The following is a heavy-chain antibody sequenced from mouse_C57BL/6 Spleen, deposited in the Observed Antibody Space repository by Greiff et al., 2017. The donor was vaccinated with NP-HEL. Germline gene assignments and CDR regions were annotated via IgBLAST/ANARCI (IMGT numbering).Heavy chain of an antibody. CDR3: ARKYYYDVAEFAY. V-gene: IGHV5-17*01. CDR2: ISSGSSTI. D-gene: IGHD2-4*01. J-gene: IGHJ3*01. CDR1: GFTFSDYG. Sequence: EVKVVESGGGLVKPGGSLKLSCAASGFTFSDYGMHWVRQAPEKGLEWVAYISSGSSTIYYADTVKGRFTISRDNAKNTLFLPMSSLRSEDTAMYYCARKYYYDVAEFAYWGQGTLVTVSA.